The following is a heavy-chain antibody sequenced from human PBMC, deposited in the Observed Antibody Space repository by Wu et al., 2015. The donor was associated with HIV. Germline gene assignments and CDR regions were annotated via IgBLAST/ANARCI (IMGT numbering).Heavy chain of an antibody. Sequence: QVQLVQSGAEVKKPGASVKVSCKASGYTFTSYDINWVRQATGQGLEWMGWMNPXSGNTGYAQKFQGRVTITRNTSISTAYMELSSLRSEDTAVYYCAKPMLASREIVGATLAFDIWAKGQWSPSLQ. D-gene: IGHD1-26*01. CDR2: MNPXSGNT. CDR1: GYTFTSYD. V-gene: IGHV1-8*03. J-gene: IGHJ3*02. CDR3: AKPMLASREIVGATLAFDI.